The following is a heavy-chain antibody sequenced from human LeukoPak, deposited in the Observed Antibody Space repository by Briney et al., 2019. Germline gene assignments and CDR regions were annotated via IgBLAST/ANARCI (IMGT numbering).Heavy chain of an antibody. CDR1: GFTFSDYS. CDR3: AKRLLWFGEFDY. D-gene: IGHD3-10*01. V-gene: IGHV3-21*01. CDR2: ISSSGTYI. Sequence: GGSLRLSCAASGFTFSDYSMNWVRQAPGKGLQWVSSISSSGTYIYYADSVKGRFTISRDNAETSLYLQMNSLRAEDTAVYYCAKRLLWFGEFDYWGQGTLVTVSS. J-gene: IGHJ4*02.